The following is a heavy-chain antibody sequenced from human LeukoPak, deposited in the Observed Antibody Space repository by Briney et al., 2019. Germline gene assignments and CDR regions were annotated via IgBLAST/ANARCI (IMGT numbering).Heavy chain of an antibody. CDR3: ARGPGNYYYGMDV. J-gene: IGHJ6*02. CDR2: IWYDGSNK. Sequence: GGSLRLSCAASGFTFSSYAMSWVRQAPGKGLEWVAVIWYDGSNKYYADSVKGRFTISRDNSKNTLYLQMNSLRAEDTAVYYCARGPGNYYYGMDVWGQGTTVTVSS. CDR1: GFTFSSYA. V-gene: IGHV3-33*08.